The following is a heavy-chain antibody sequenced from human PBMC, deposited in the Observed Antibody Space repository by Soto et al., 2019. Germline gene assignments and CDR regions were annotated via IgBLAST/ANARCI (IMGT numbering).Heavy chain of an antibody. D-gene: IGHD4-17*01. CDR1: GFTFSSYS. CDR2: ISSSSSTI. CDR3: ARVSTVVDAFDI. J-gene: IGHJ3*02. V-gene: IGHV3-48*02. Sequence: EVQLVESGGGLVQPGGSLRLSCAASGFTFSSYSMNWVRQAPGKGLEWVSYISSSSSTIYYADSVKGRFTISRDNAKNSLYLHMNSLRDEDTAVYYCARVSTVVDAFDIWGQGTMVTVSS.